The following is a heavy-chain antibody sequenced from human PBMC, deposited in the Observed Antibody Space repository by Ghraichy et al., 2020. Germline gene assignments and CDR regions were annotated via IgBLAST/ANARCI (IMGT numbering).Heavy chain of an antibody. D-gene: IGHD2-2*01. Sequence: GESLNISCVTSGFTFGTYGMNWVRQAPGKGLEWVSSISNSGKTIYYADSVKGRFTISRDNAKNSLYLQMDSLTAEDTAVYYCARGQQYPYYFDSWGQGIPVTVSS. V-gene: IGHV3-21*01. J-gene: IGHJ4*02. CDR3: ARGQQYPYYFDS. CDR1: GFTFGTYG. CDR2: ISNSGKTI.